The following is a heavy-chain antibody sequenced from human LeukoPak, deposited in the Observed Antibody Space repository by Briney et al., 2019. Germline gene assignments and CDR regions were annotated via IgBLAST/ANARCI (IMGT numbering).Heavy chain of an antibody. CDR1: GLTLSSYA. D-gene: IGHD4-17*01. J-gene: IGHJ4*02. V-gene: IGHV3-23*01. CDR2: ISGSDGNT. CDR3: AKESSVPYGITY. Sequence: GGSLRLSCAVSGLTLSSYAMSWVRQAARKGLEWVSAISGSDGNTFYADSVKGRFTISRDNSKNTLSLQMNSLRAEDTALYYCAKESSVPYGITYWGQGTLVSVPS.